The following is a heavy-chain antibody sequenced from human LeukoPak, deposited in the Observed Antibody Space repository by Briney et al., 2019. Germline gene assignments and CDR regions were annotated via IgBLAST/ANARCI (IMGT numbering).Heavy chain of an antibody. CDR3: ARHYNYYGSSGYRYYYYYMDV. Sequence: GESLKISCKGSGYSFTSYWIGWVRQMPGKGLEWMGIIYPGDSDTRYSPSFQGQVTISADKSISTAYLQWSSLKASDTAMYYCARHYNYYGSSGYRYYYYYMDVWGKGTTVTVSS. CDR2: IYPGDSDT. CDR1: GYSFTSYW. J-gene: IGHJ6*03. D-gene: IGHD3-22*01. V-gene: IGHV5-51*01.